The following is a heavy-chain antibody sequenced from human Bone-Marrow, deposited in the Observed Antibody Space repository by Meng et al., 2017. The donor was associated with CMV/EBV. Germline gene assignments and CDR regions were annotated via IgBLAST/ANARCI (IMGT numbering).Heavy chain of an antibody. J-gene: IGHJ3*02. CDR1: GFTFSSYS. V-gene: IGHV3-21*01. Sequence: GGSLRLSCAASGFTFSSYSMNWVRQAPGKGLEWVSSISSSSSYIYYADSVKGRFTISRDNAKNSLYLQMNSLRAEDTAVYYCARVPIYGGNGFDIWGQGTLVTVSS. D-gene: IGHD4/OR15-4a*01. CDR2: ISSSSSYI. CDR3: ARVPIYGGNGFDI.